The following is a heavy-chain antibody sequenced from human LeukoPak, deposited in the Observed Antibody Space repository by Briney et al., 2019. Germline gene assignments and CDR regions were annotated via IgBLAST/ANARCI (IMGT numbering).Heavy chain of an antibody. CDR2: ISHSGST. Sequence: PSETLSLTCTVSGGSISSYYWSWIRQPPGKGVEWIGYISHSGSTNYNPSLKSRVIISVDMSKNQFSLKLTSVTAADTAVYYCAGGGQWLAFDYWVQGTLVTVSS. D-gene: IGHD6-19*01. CDR3: AGGGQWLAFDY. V-gene: IGHV4-59*08. CDR1: GGSISSYY. J-gene: IGHJ4*02.